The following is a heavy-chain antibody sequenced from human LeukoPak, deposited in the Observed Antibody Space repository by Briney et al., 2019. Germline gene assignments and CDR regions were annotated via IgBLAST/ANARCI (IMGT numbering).Heavy chain of an antibody. D-gene: IGHD2-21*02. Sequence: GGSLRLSCAASGFTFSSYSMNWVRQAPGKGLEWVSYISSSGSTIYYADSVKGRFTISRDNAKNSLYLQMNSLRAEDTAVYYCARGICGGDCYSGWFDPWGQGTLVTVSS. CDR1: GFTFSSYS. V-gene: IGHV3-48*04. CDR3: ARGICGGDCYSGWFDP. J-gene: IGHJ5*02. CDR2: ISSSGSTI.